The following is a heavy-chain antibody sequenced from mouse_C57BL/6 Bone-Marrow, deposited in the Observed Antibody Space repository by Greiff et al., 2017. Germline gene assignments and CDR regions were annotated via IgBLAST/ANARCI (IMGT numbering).Heavy chain of an antibody. CDR1: GFNIKDDY. CDR3: TYYGSSYAWFAY. Sequence: VQLQQSGAELVRPGASVKLSCTASGFNIKDDYMPWVKQRPEQGLEWIGWIDPENGDTEYASKFQGKATITADTSSNTAYLQLSSLTSEDTAVYYCTYYGSSYAWFAYWGQGTLVTVSA. V-gene: IGHV14-4*01. CDR2: IDPENGDT. D-gene: IGHD1-1*01. J-gene: IGHJ3*01.